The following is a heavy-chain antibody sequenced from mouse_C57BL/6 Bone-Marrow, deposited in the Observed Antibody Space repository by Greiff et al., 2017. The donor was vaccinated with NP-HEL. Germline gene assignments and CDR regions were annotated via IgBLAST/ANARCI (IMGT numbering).Heavy chain of an antibody. Sequence: EVQLQQSGAELVRPGASVKLSCTASGFNIKDDYMHWVKQRPEQGLEWIGWIDPENGDTEYASKFQGKATITADTSSNTAYLQLSSLTSEDTAVYYCTTGGLFDYWGQGTTLIVSS. D-gene: IGHD3-1*01. CDR1: GFNIKDDY. V-gene: IGHV14-4*01. CDR2: IDPENGDT. J-gene: IGHJ2*01. CDR3: TTGGLFDY.